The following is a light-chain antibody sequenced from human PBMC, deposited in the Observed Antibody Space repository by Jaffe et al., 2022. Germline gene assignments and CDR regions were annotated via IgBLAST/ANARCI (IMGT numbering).Light chain of an antibody. CDR2: AAS. CDR3: QQSLGA. J-gene: IGKJ2*01. Sequence: DIQMTQSPSSLSASVGDRVTITCRASQSISSYLNWYQQKPGKAPKLLIYAASSLQSGVPSRFSGSGSGTDFTLTISSLQPEDFATYYCQQSLGAFGQGTKLEIK. V-gene: IGKV1-39*01. CDR1: QSISSY.